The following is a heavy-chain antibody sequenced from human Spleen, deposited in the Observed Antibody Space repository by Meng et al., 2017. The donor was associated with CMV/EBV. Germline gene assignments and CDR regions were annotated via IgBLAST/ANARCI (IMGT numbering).Heavy chain of an antibody. CDR3: AGLSVGAKPY. V-gene: IGHV3-30-3*01. CDR1: GFTFSTYA. Sequence: GESLKISCAASGFTFSTYAMHWVRQAPGKGLEWVAVISYDGTSIYYADSVKGRFTISRDNSKNTLYLQVNSLRAEDTAFYYCAGLSVGAKPYWGQGTLVTVSS. J-gene: IGHJ4*02. D-gene: IGHD1-26*01. CDR2: ISYDGTSI.